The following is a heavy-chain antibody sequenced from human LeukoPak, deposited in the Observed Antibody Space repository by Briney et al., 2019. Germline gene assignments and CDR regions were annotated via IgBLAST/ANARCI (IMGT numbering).Heavy chain of an antibody. CDR3: ARGSYDFWSGYYHYYYYYYMDV. J-gene: IGHJ6*03. V-gene: IGHV4-59*11. CDR1: GGSISSHY. CDR2: IYYSGST. D-gene: IGHD3-3*01. Sequence: SEILSLTCTVSGGSISSHYWSWIRQPPGKGLEWIGYIYYSGSTNYNPSLKSRVTISVGTSKNQFSLKLSSVTAADTAVYYCARGSYDFWSGYYHYYYYYYMDVWGKGTTVTVSS.